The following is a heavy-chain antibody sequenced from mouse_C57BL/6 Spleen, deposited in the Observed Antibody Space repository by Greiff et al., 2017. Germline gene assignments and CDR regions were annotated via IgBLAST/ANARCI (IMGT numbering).Heavy chain of an antibody. CDR2: INYDGSST. J-gene: IGHJ2*01. Sequence: DVKLVESEGGLVQPGSSMKLSCTASGFTFSDYYMAWVRQVPEKGLEWVANINYDGSSTYYLDSLKSRFIISRDNAKNILYLQMSSLKSEDTATYYCARRRFYGSSYYFDYWGQGTTLTVSS. D-gene: IGHD1-1*01. CDR1: GFTFSDYY. V-gene: IGHV5-16*01. CDR3: ARRRFYGSSYYFDY.